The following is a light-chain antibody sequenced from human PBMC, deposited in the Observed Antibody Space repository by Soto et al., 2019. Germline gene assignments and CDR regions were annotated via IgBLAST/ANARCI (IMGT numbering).Light chain of an antibody. CDR1: QSVSSY. CDR2: DAS. CDR3: QQRSN. Sequence: EIVLTQSPGTLSLSPGERATLSCRASQSVSSYLALYQQKPGQAPRLLIYDASNRATGIPARFSGSGSGTDFTLTISSLEPEDFAVYYCQQRSNFGQGTRLEIK. J-gene: IGKJ5*01. V-gene: IGKV3-11*01.